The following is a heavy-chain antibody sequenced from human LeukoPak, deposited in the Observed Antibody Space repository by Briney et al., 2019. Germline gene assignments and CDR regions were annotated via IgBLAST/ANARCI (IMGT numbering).Heavy chain of an antibody. CDR1: GYTFTGYY. Sequence: ASVKVSCKASGYTFTGYYMHWVRQAPGQGLEWMGWINPNSGGTNYAQKFQGRVTMTRDTSISTAYMELSRLRSDDTAVYYCARGRPYCSSTICYVNWFDPWGQGTLVTVSS. V-gene: IGHV1-2*02. CDR3: ARGRPYCSSTICYVNWFDP. CDR2: INPNSGGT. J-gene: IGHJ5*02. D-gene: IGHD2-2*01.